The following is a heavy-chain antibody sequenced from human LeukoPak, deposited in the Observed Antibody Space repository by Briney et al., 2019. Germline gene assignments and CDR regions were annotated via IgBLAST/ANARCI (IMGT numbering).Heavy chain of an antibody. V-gene: IGHV3-7*04. Sequence: GGSLRLSCAASGFTFNSYSMNWVRRAPGKGLEWVANINQDGSEKYYVDSVKGRFTISRDNAKNSLYLQMNSLRADDTAVYYCARYSNWAFDYWGQGTLVTVSS. CDR1: GFTFNSYS. CDR2: INQDGSEK. D-gene: IGHD4-11*01. CDR3: ARYSNWAFDY. J-gene: IGHJ4*02.